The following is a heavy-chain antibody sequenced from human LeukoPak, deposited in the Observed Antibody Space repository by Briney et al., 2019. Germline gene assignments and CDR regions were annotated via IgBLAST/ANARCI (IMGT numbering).Heavy chain of an antibody. CDR3: ARDVGGCRGGSCDYDAFDI. CDR1: GFVFSPSW. D-gene: IGHD2-15*01. J-gene: IGHJ3*02. V-gene: IGHV3-7*04. CDR2: INRDQSEK. Sequence: GGSLRLSCASSGFVFSPSWMAWVRQAPGKGLEWVAHINRDQSEKYYVDSMKGRLTISRDNAENSLFLHMNSLKAEDTALYYCARDVGGCRGGSCDYDAFDIWGQGTMVTVSS.